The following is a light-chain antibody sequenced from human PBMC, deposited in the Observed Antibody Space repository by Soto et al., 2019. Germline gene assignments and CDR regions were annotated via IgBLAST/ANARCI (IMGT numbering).Light chain of an antibody. CDR1: QSVSTH. J-gene: IGKJ4*01. CDR2: DAS. CDR3: QHRKDWPLT. V-gene: IGKV3-11*01. Sequence: EIVLTQSPATLSLSPGESATLSCRASQSVSTHLAWYQQRSGQAPRLLIFDASNRATGIPIRFSGRGSGTDFTLTISSLEPEDFAVYYCQHRKDWPLTFGGGTKVEI.